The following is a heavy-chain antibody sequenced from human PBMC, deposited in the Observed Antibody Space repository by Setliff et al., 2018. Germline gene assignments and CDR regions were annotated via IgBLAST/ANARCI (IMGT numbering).Heavy chain of an antibody. J-gene: IGHJ4*02. V-gene: IGHV4-39*07. CDR2: INHSGST. CDR1: GGSISSSHFY. D-gene: IGHD5-18*01. CDR3: ARGRIQLWKYYFDY. Sequence: PSETLSLTCTVSGGSISSSHFYWSWIRQHPGKGLEWIGEINHSGSTNYNPSLKSRVTISVDTSKNQFSLKLSSVTAADTAVYYCARGRIQLWKYYFDYWGQGTLVTVSS.